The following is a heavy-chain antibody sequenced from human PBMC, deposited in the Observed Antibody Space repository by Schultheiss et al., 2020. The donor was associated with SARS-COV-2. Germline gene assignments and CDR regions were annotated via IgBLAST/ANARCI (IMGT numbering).Heavy chain of an antibody. D-gene: IGHD3-10*01. CDR3: ARGWFDYYFDY. CDR2: IYHSGRT. J-gene: IGHJ4*02. Sequence: SETLSLTCTVSGGSISSYYWSWIRQPPGKGLEWIGYIYHSGRTNYSPSLKSRVTISVDTSKNQFSLKLSSVTAADTAVYYCARGWFDYYFDYWGQGALVTVSS. V-gene: IGHV4-59*08. CDR1: GGSISSYY.